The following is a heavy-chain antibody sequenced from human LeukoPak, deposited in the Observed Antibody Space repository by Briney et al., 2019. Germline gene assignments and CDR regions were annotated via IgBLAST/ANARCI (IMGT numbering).Heavy chain of an antibody. CDR3: ARHVGFITMVRGVINNNWFDP. V-gene: IGHV4-38-2*02. CDR1: GYSITSGYY. J-gene: IGHJ5*02. CDR2: IYHSGST. D-gene: IGHD3-10*01. Sequence: SETLSLTCTVSGYSITSGYYWGWIRQPPGKGLELIGNIYHSGSTYYNPSLKSRVTISVDTSKKQFSLKLSSVTAADTAVYYCARHVGFITMVRGVINNNWFDPWGQGTLVTVSS.